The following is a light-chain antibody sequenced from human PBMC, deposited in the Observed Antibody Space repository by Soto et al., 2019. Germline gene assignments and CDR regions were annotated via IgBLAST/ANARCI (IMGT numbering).Light chain of an antibody. CDR3: QQRDNWPIT. CDR2: DAY. J-gene: IGKJ5*01. CDR1: QSISSY. Sequence: EIVLTQCPATLSLSPGEGATLSCRASQSISSYLTWYQQKPGQAPRLLIFDAYKMATGIPARFSGSGSGTDFAPTISSLEPEDIAVYYCQQRDNWPITFGQGTRLEIK. V-gene: IGKV3-11*01.